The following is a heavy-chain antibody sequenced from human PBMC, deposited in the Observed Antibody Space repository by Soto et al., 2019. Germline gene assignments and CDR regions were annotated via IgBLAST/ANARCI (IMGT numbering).Heavy chain of an antibody. Sequence: SETMSLTCTVSGGSISSGGYYWSWIRQHPGKGLEWIGYIYYSGSTYYNPSLKSRVTISVDTSKNQFSLKLSSVTAADTAVYYCAREPDFWSGYDNIHWGQGTLVTVSS. J-gene: IGHJ4*02. CDR2: IYYSGST. CDR3: AREPDFWSGYDNIH. V-gene: IGHV4-31*03. CDR1: GGSISSGGYY. D-gene: IGHD3-3*01.